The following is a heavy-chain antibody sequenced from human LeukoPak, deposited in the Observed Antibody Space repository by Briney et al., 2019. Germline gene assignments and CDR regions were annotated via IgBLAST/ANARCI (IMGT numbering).Heavy chain of an antibody. D-gene: IGHD2-21*02. CDR2: INHSGST. J-gene: IGHJ4*02. CDR3: ARDVNCGGDCYSAGFDY. V-gene: IGHV4-34*01. Sequence: SETLSLTCAVYGGSFSGYYWSWIRPPPGKGLEWIGDINHSGSTNYNPSLKSRVTISADTSKNQFSLKLSSVTAADTAVYYCARDVNCGGDCYSAGFDYWGQGTLVTVSS. CDR1: GGSFSGYY.